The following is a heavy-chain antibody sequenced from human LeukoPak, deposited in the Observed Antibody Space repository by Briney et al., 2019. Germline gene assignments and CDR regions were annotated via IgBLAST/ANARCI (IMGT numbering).Heavy chain of an antibody. J-gene: IGHJ4*02. Sequence: SETLSLTCAVYGGSFSGYYWSWIRQPPGKGLEWIGYIYYSGSTNYNPSLKSRVTISVDTSKNQFSLKLSSVTAADTAVYYCARLIGRGYYYDSSGSRGNGYFDYWGQGTLVTVSS. CDR2: IYYSGST. D-gene: IGHD3-22*01. CDR1: GGSFSGYY. V-gene: IGHV4-59*08. CDR3: ARLIGRGYYYDSSGSRGNGYFDY.